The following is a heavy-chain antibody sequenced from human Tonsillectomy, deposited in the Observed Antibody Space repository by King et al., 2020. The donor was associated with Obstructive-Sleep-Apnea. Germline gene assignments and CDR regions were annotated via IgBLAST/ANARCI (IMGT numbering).Heavy chain of an antibody. CDR1: GGSISRSNW. D-gene: IGHD2-2*01. Sequence: QLQESGPGLVKPSGTLSLTCAVSGGSISRSNWWSWVRQPPGKGLEWIGEIYHSGITTYNPALKSRVTLSVDKSKNQFSLKLTPVTAAETAVYYCAGDSSPIRGWFDPWGQGTLVTVSS. J-gene: IGHJ5*02. V-gene: IGHV4-4*02. CDR2: IYHSGIT. CDR3: AGDSSPIRGWFDP.